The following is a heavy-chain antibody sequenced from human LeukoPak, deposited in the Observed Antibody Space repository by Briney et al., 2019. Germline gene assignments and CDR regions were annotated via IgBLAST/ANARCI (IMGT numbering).Heavy chain of an antibody. CDR3: AKDMIIAAAQGGMDV. D-gene: IGHD6-13*01. CDR2: ISWNSDSI. Sequence: GGSLRLSCAASGFTFDDYAMHWVRQAPGKGLEWVSGISWNSDSIGYADSVKGRFTISRDNAKNSLYLQMNSLRAEDTAFYCAKDMIIAAAQGGMDVWGKGTTVTVSS. V-gene: IGHV3-9*01. J-gene: IGHJ6*03. CDR1: GFTFDDYA.